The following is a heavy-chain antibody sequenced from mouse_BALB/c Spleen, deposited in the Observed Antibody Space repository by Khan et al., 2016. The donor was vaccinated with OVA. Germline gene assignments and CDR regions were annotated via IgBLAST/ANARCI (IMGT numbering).Heavy chain of an antibody. CDR1: GYTFTTYW. CDR3: TRDRIDY. CDR2: INPTSGYT. J-gene: IGHJ2*01. Sequence: VKLHESGAELAKPGASVKMSCKASGYTFTTYWMHWVKQRPGQGLEWIGYINPTSGYTDYNEKFKDRATFSADQSYSQAYMQLSSLTSEDSAVYYCTRDRIDYWGQGTTLTVSS. V-gene: IGHV1-4*01.